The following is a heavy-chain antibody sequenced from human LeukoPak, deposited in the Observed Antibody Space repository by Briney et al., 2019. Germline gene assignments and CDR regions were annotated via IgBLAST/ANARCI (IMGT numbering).Heavy chain of an antibody. CDR2: INPNSGGT. CDR3: AGGGSLGELSFDGFDI. V-gene: IGHV1-2*04. Sequence: ASVKVSCKASGYTFTGYYMHWVRQAPGQGLEWMGWINPNSGGTNYAQKFQGWVTMTRDTSISTAYMELSRLRSDDTAVYYCAGGGSLGELSFDGFDIWGQGTMVTVSS. J-gene: IGHJ3*02. CDR1: GYTFTGYY. D-gene: IGHD3-16*02.